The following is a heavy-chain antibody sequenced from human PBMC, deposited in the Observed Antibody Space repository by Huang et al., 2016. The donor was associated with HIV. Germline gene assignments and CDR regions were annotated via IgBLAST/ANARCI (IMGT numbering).Heavy chain of an antibody. D-gene: IGHD3-22*01. J-gene: IGHJ3*02. V-gene: IGHV3-30*18. CDR1: RFPFSKFA. CDR2: ISYDGSSK. CDR3: TKGHYYDTNGYVAFDI. Sequence: QVQLVESGGGVVRPGGSLRLSCAASRFPFSKFAMRWVRQAPWKGLEWMAFISYDGSSKHYADSGTGRLTISRDNSNNTLYLQMNSLTVEDTAVYYCTKGHYYDTNGYVAFDIWGQGTMVTVSS.